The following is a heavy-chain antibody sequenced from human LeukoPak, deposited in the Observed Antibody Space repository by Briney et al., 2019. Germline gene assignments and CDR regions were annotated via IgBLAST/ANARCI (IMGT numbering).Heavy chain of an antibody. CDR1: GGSISNYY. CDR2: VYYTGST. J-gene: IGHJ4*02. V-gene: IGHV4-59*01. Sequence: TSETLSLTCPVSGGSISNYYYWTWIRQPPEKGLEWIGYVYYTGSTNFNPSLKSRVTMSLDTSRNQFSLKLTSLTAADTAVYYCARGAMATTPFFDYWGQGTLVTVSS. D-gene: IGHD5-24*01. CDR3: ARGAMATTPFFDY.